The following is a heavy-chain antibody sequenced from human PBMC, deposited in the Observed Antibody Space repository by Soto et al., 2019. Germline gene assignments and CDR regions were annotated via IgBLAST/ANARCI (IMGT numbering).Heavy chain of an antibody. CDR1: GGSFNGYY. CDR3: ARGSGLRWEGY. CDR2: THNSGNT. Sequence: QVQLQQRGALLLRPSETLSLTCAVSGGSFNGYYWSWLRQPPGKVLEWIGETHNSGNTNYNPSLKSRVTISVDTSKKQFSLTLTSVTAADTAVYYCARGSGLRWEGYWGQGTLVTVSS. J-gene: IGHJ4*02. D-gene: IGHD2-21*01. V-gene: IGHV4-34*01.